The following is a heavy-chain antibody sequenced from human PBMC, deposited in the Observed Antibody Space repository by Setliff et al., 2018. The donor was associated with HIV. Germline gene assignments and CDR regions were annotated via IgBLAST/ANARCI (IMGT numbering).Heavy chain of an antibody. CDR1: GYTFTSYY. CDR3: ARGERFSTWYDTHPFDF. V-gene: IGHV1-46*01. D-gene: IGHD3-9*01. J-gene: IGHJ4*02. Sequence: ASVKVSCKASGYTFTSYYMHWVRQAPGQGLEWMGIINPSSGSTTYAQKFQGRVTMTRDTSTSTVYMELRSLRSDDTAVYYCARGERFSTWYDTHPFDFWGQGTLVTVSS. CDR2: INPSSGST.